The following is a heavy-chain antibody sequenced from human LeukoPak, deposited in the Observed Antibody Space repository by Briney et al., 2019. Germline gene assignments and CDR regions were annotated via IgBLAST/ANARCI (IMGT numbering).Heavy chain of an antibody. CDR2: ISSSSSYI. V-gene: IGHV3-21*01. CDR1: GFTFSSYS. CDR3: GVVVAATLAPDAFDI. D-gene: IGHD2-15*01. J-gene: IGHJ3*02. Sequence: PGGSLRLSCAASGFTFSSYSMNWVRQAPGKGLEWVSSISSSSSYIYYADSVKGRFTISRDNAKNSLYLQMNSLRAEDTAVYYCGVVVAATLAPDAFDIWGQGTMVTVSS.